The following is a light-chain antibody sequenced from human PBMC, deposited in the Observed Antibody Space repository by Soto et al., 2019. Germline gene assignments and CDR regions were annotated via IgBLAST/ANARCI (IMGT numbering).Light chain of an antibody. V-gene: IGKV3-15*01. J-gene: IGKJ1*01. CDR2: GAS. CDR3: HQYNTWPSWT. CDR1: QSVSSN. Sequence: EIVMTQSPATLSVSPGERATLSCRASQSVSSNLAWYQQKPGQAPRLLIYGASTKATGSPARFSGSGSGTEFTLTISSLQSEDFAVYYCHQYNTWPSWTFGQGTKVEIK.